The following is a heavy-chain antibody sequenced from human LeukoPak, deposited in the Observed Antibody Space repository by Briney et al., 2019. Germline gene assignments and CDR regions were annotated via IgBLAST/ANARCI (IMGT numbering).Heavy chain of an antibody. V-gene: IGHV4-39*01. CDR2: IYYSGST. J-gene: IGHJ4*02. Sequence: SETLSLTCTVSGGSLSSSSYYWGWIRQPPGKGLEWIGSIYYSGSTYYNPSLKRRVTISVDTSNNQYSLKLSSVTAADTAVFYCARQYYYDSSGYYFGYWGQGILVTVSS. CDR1: GGSLSSSSYY. D-gene: IGHD3-22*01. CDR3: ARQYYYDSSGYYFGY.